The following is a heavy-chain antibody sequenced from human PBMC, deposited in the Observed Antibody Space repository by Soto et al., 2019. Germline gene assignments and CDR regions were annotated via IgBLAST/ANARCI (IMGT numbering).Heavy chain of an antibody. V-gene: IGHV1-46*01. CDR1: GYTFTSYY. J-gene: IGHJ4*02. Sequence: QVQLVQSGAEVKKPGASVKISCKASGYTFTSYYMHWVRQAPGQGLEWMGIINPSGGSTNYAQKLQRRVAMNRDTSTTTVYMELNSLRSEDTAVYYCARPPYPGCINAVCYPLDYWGQGTLVTVSS. CDR2: INPSGGST. D-gene: IGHD2-8*01. CDR3: ARPPYPGCINAVCYPLDY.